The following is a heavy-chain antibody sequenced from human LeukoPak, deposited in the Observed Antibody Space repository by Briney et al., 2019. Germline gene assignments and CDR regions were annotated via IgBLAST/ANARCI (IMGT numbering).Heavy chain of an antibody. CDR3: ARLPDSYAPGYFQH. D-gene: IGHD5-18*01. CDR1: GYSFTSYW. Sequence: GESLQISCQGSGYSFTSYWIGWVRQMPGKGLEWMGIIYPGDSDTRYSPSFQGQVTISADKSISTAYLQWSSLKASDTAMYYCARLPDSYAPGYFQHWGQGTLVTVSS. CDR2: IYPGDSDT. J-gene: IGHJ1*01. V-gene: IGHV5-51*01.